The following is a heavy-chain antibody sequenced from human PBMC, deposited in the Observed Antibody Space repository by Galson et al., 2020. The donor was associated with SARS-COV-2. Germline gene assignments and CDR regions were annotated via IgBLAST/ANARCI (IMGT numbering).Heavy chain of an antibody. D-gene: IGHD5-18*01. V-gene: IGHV3-7*01. J-gene: IGHJ4*02. CDR1: RLTSSSDW. Sequence: AGSLRLSCTVSRLTSSSDWKSWVRQAPGKGLEWVAMISQDGSTKYYVDSVRGRFTISKDNAKNSLYLQLNSVRAEDTAVYYCARLDTAMDRGRAYWGQGTLVAVSS. CDR2: ISQDGSTK. CDR3: ARLDTAMDRGRAY.